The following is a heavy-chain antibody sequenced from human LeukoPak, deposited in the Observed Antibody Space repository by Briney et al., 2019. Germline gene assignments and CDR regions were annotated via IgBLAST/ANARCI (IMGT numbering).Heavy chain of an antibody. CDR1: GYTFTSYG. J-gene: IGHJ4*02. D-gene: IGHD6-19*01. Sequence: ASVKVSCKASGYTFTSYGISWVRQAPGQGLEWMGWISAYNGNTNYAQKVQGRVTMTTDTATSTAYMERRSLRSDDTAVYYCARAWAVADNIDYWGQGTLVTVSS. CDR3: ARAWAVADNIDY. V-gene: IGHV1-18*01. CDR2: ISAYNGNT.